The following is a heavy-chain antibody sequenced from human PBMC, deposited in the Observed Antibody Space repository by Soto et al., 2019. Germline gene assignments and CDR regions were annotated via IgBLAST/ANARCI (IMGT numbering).Heavy chain of an antibody. J-gene: IGHJ4*02. Sequence: GGSLRLSCAASGFTFSSHAMTWVRQAPGKGLEWVSSISGSGVSTYYADSVKGRFTISRDSSTSTLYLQMNSLRAEDTAVYHCVKDQYCGGDCYLFDYWGQGALVTVAS. CDR2: ISGSGVST. CDR1: GFTFSSHA. CDR3: VKDQYCGGDCYLFDY. V-gene: IGHV3-23*01. D-gene: IGHD2-21*02.